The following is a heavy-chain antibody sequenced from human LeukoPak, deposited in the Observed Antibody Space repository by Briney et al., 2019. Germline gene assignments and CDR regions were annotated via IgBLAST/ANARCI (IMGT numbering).Heavy chain of an antibody. V-gene: IGHV3-7*01. CDR2: INPAGSET. Sequence: GGSLRLSCAASGFSFSAYWMTWVRQAPGTGLEWVANINPAGSETYYVDPVKGRFSISSDNAKNLVYLQMNSLRAEDTAVYHCARFGYVAAVDVWGQGTPVTVSS. CDR3: ARFGYVAAVDV. D-gene: IGHD2-15*01. J-gene: IGHJ4*02. CDR1: GFSFSAYW.